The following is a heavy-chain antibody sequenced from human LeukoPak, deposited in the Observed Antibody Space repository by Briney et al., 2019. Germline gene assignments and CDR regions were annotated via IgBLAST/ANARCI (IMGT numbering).Heavy chain of an antibody. CDR2: IYTSGST. CDR3: ARDVLLWFGELYPFDY. V-gene: IGHV4-4*07. D-gene: IGHD3-10*01. CDR1: GGSISSYY. J-gene: IGHJ4*02. Sequence: SETLSLTCTVSGGSISSYYWSWIRQPAGKGLEWIGRIYTSGSTNYNPSLKSRVTMSVDTSKNQFSLKLSSVTAADTAVYYCARDVLLWFGELYPFDYWGQGTLVTVSS.